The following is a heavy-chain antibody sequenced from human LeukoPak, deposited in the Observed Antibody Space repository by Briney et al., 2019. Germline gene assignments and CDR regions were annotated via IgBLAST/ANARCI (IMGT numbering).Heavy chain of an antibody. CDR1: GYTFTGYY. CDR3: ARTNYGGNPEGAFDI. J-gene: IGHJ3*02. D-gene: IGHD4-23*01. CDR2: INPNSGGT. V-gene: IGHV1-2*02. Sequence: GASVKVSCKASGYTFTGYYMHWVRQAPGQGLEWMGWINPNSGGTNYAQKFQGRVTMTRDTSISTAYMELSRLRSDDTAVYYCARTNYGGNPEGAFDIWGQGTMVTVSS.